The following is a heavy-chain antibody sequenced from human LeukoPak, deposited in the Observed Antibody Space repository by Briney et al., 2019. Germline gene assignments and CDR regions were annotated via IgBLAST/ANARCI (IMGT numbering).Heavy chain of an antibody. D-gene: IGHD5-18*01. J-gene: IGHJ5*02. CDR1: GGSISSSSYY. CDR2: IYYSGNT. Sequence: SETLSLTCTVSGGSISSSSYYWGWIRQPPGKGLGWIGSIYYSGNTYYNPSLKSRVTISVDTSKNQFSLKLSSVTAADTAVYYCARMTSYSYGWFDPWGQGTLVTVSS. CDR3: ARMTSYSYGWFDP. V-gene: IGHV4-39*01.